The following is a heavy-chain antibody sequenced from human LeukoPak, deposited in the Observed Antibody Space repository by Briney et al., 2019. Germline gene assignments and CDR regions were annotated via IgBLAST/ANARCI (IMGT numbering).Heavy chain of an antibody. Sequence: GGSLRLSCAASGFTFSSYWMHWVRQAPGKGLVWVSRINSDGSSTSYADSVKGRFTISRDNAKNTLYLQMNSLRVEDTAVYYCAKAPKAAAGAAPFDYWGQGTLVTVSS. CDR1: GFTFSSYW. CDR3: AKAPKAAAGAAPFDY. J-gene: IGHJ4*02. CDR2: INSDGSST. V-gene: IGHV3-74*01. D-gene: IGHD6-13*01.